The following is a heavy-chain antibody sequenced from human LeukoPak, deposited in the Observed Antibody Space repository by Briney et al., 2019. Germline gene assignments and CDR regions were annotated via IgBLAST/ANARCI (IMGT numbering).Heavy chain of an antibody. Sequence: GGFLRLSCAVSGCTFSSYWINWVRQAPGKGPEWVASINQDGSDHYYVDSVKGRCTITRENAKDSLYLQMSSLRVEDTAVYYCVRGRPYWGQGTLVTVSS. CDR3: VRGRPY. CDR1: GCTFSSYW. CDR2: INQDGSDH. J-gene: IGHJ4*02. V-gene: IGHV3-7*05.